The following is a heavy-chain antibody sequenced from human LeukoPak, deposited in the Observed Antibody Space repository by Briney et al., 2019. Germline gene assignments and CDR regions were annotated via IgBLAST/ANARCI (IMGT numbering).Heavy chain of an antibody. V-gene: IGHV1-2*02. D-gene: IGHD6-13*01. Sequence: ASVKVSCKASGYTFTGYFLHWVRRAPGQGFEWMGWINPNSGDTFYTQTFQGRVTMTRDTSISTAYMELSSLRSDDTAVYYCARAQSLTAPAGTFANSWGQGTLVTVFS. CDR1: GYTFTGYF. CDR3: ARAQSLTAPAGTFANS. J-gene: IGHJ4*02. CDR2: INPNSGDT.